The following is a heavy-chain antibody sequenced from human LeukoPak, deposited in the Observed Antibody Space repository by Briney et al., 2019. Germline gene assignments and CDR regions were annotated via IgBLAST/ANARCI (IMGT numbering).Heavy chain of an antibody. Sequence: GRSLRLSCAASGFTFSSYGMHWVRQAPGKGLGWVAFIRNDGSNKYYADSVKGRFTISRDNSKNTLYLQMNSLRAEDTAVYYCAKDLYQLQTPYEFDYWGQGTLVTVSS. D-gene: IGHD3-3*01. CDR2: IRNDGSNK. CDR3: AKDLYQLQTPYEFDY. V-gene: IGHV3-30*02. CDR1: GFTFSSYG. J-gene: IGHJ4*02.